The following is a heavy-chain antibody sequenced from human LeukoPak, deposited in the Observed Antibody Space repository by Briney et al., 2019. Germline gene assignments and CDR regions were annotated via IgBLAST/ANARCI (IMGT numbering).Heavy chain of an antibody. Sequence: ASVKVSCKVSGYTLTELSMHWVRQAPGKGLEWMGGFDPEDGETVYAQKFQGRVTMTEDTSTDTAYMELSSLRSEDTAVYYCATSNPPSSSWIYYYYYMDVWGKGTTVTVSS. D-gene: IGHD6-13*01. CDR1: GYTLTELS. CDR2: FDPEDGET. V-gene: IGHV1-24*01. J-gene: IGHJ6*03. CDR3: ATSNPPSSSWIYYYYYMDV.